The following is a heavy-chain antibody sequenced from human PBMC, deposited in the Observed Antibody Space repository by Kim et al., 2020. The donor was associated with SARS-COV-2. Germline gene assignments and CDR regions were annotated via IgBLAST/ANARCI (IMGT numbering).Heavy chain of an antibody. J-gene: IGHJ4*02. D-gene: IGHD6-19*01. V-gene: IGHV4-59*01. Sequence: SDTLSLTCTVSVDSINSDYWTWIRQPPGKGLEWIAYIRYSGKTAYNPSLRSRVAISIDPSKSHFSLQLTSVTAADTAVYFCARLPDITGWPFDSWGQGVLVTVSS. CDR3: ARLPDITGWPFDS. CDR1: VDSINSDY. CDR2: IRYSGKT.